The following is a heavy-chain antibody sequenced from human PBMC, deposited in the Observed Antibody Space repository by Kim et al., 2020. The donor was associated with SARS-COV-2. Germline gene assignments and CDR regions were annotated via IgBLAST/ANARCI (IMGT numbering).Heavy chain of an antibody. D-gene: IGHD3-3*01. CDR3: ASPPSHYDFAY. V-gene: IGHV4-59*08. Sequence: SETLSLTCIVSGGSINGYYWTWIRQSPGRGLEWIGYVYSTGSTNHNPSLESRVSISLDTSKQQFSLRLPSVTAPDTAVYFCASPPSHYDFAYWGQGTL. J-gene: IGHJ4*02. CDR1: GGSINGYY. CDR2: VYSTGST.